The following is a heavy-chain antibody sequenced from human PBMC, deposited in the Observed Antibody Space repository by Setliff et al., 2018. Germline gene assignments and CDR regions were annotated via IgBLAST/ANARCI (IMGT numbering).Heavy chain of an antibody. D-gene: IGHD2-15*01. CDR1: GGSFSGYY. V-gene: IGHV4-34*12. Sequence: SETLSLTCAVYGGSFSGYYWSWIRQPPGKRLEWIGEILHSGNINYNPSLKSRVTISMDTSKSQFSLKVNSVTAAGTAVYYCARSFSRSEKFLLDYWGQGALVTVSS. CDR2: ILHSGNI. CDR3: ARSFSRSEKFLLDY. J-gene: IGHJ4*02.